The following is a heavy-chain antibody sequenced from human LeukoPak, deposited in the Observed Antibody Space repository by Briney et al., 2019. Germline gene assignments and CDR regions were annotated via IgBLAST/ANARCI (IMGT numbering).Heavy chain of an antibody. D-gene: IGHD3-10*01. V-gene: IGHV4-38-2*02. J-gene: IGHJ4*02. Sequence: SETLSHTCTVSGYSISSGYYWGWIRPPPGKGLEWIGSIYHSGSTYYNPSLKSRVTISVDTSKNQFSLKLSSVTAADTAVYYCARDLLTMVRGVTGAIFDYWGQGTLVTVSS. CDR2: IYHSGST. CDR1: GYSISSGYY. CDR3: ARDLLTMVRGVTGAIFDY.